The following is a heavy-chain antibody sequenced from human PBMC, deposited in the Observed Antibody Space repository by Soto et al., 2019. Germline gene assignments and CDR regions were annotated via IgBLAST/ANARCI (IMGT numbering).Heavy chain of an antibody. V-gene: IGHV3-48*02. D-gene: IGHD6-6*01. CDR2: IMPGSSHI. CDR3: ASGGSSLNFDS. Sequence: PGGSLRLSCAASGFTFSIYSMNWVRHALGKGLEWVSDIMPGSSHIFYADSVKGRFTISRDNDKNSLYLQMNILRDEDTAVYYCASGGSSLNFDSWDQGTLVSVSS. J-gene: IGHJ4*02. CDR1: GFTFSIYS.